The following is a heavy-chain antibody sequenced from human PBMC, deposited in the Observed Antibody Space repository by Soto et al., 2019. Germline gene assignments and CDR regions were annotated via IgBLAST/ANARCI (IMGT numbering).Heavy chain of an antibody. CDR2: IYYSGST. J-gene: IGHJ6*03. V-gene: IGHV4-39*01. CDR1: GGSISSSSYY. D-gene: IGHD6-19*01. Sequence: QLQLQESGPGLVKPSETLSLTCTVSGGSISSSSYYWGWIRQPPGKGLEWIGSIYYSGSTYYNPSLKSRVTISVDTSKNQFSLKLSSVTAADTAVYYCARQEGGLVPGWGDYYYYMDVWGKGTTVTVSS. CDR3: ARQEGGLVPGWGDYYYYMDV.